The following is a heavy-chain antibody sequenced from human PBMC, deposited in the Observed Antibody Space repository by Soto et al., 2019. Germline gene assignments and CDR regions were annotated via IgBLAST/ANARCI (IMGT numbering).Heavy chain of an antibody. J-gene: IGHJ6*02. D-gene: IGHD3-9*01. Sequence: SVKVSCKASGGTFSSYAISWVLQAPGQGLEWMGGIIPIFGTANYAQKFQGRVTITADKSTSTAYMELSSLRSEDTAVYYCARERYFGWLTLRGMDVWGQGTTGTVSS. CDR3: ARERYFGWLTLRGMDV. CDR2: IIPIFGTA. CDR1: GGTFSSYA. V-gene: IGHV1-69*06.